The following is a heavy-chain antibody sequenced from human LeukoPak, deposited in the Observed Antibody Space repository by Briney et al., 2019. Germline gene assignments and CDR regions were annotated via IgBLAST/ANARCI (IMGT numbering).Heavy chain of an antibody. CDR1: GGSISSGGYS. Sequence: SQNLSLNCAVSGGSISSGGYSWSWIRQPPGKGLEWIGYIYHSGSTYYNPSLKSRVTISVDRSKNQFSLKLSSVTAADTAVYYCARVDCSGGSCYPFFDYWGQGTLVTVSS. V-gene: IGHV4-30-2*01. D-gene: IGHD2-15*01. J-gene: IGHJ4*02. CDR2: IYHSGST. CDR3: ARVDCSGGSCYPFFDY.